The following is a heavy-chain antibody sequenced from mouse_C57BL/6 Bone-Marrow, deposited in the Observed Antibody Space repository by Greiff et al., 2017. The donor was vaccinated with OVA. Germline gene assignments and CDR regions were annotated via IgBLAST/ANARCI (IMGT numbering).Heavy chain of an antibody. CDR1: GFTFSDFY. Sequence: EVKLVESGGGLVQSGRSLRLSCATSGFTFSDFYMEWVRQAPGKGLEWIAASRNKANDYTTEYSASVKGRFIVSRDTSQSILYLQMNALRAEDTAIYYCARDDGNYGYAMDYWGQGTSVTVSS. CDR3: ARDDGNYGYAMDY. D-gene: IGHD2-1*01. CDR2: SRNKANDYTT. J-gene: IGHJ4*01. V-gene: IGHV7-1*01.